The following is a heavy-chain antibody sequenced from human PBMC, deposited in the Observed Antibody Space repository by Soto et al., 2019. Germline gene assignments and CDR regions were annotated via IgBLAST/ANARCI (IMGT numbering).Heavy chain of an antibody. CDR3: AKPGIGYYDFWSGPDY. D-gene: IGHD3-3*01. CDR2: ISYDGSNK. V-gene: IGHV3-30-3*02. J-gene: IGHJ4*02. Sequence: GGSLRLSCAASGFPFSSYAMHWVRQAPGKGLEWVAVISYDGSNKYYADSVKGRFTISRDNSKNTLYLQMNSLRAEDTAVYYCAKPGIGYYDFWSGPDYWGQGTLVTVSS. CDR1: GFPFSSYA.